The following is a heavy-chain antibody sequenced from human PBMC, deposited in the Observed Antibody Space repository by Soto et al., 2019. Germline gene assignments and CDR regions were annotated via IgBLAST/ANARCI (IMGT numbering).Heavy chain of an antibody. CDR3: AKDRLDYGDYGPFDY. Sequence: PGGSLRLSCAASGFTFSSYVMHWVRQAPGKGLEWVAVISYDGINKYYADSVKGRFTISRDNSKNTLYLQMNSLRAEDTAVYYCAKDRLDYGDYGPFDYWGKGPLVTVPS. CDR1: GFTFSSYV. D-gene: IGHD4-17*01. V-gene: IGHV3-30*18. CDR2: ISYDGINK. J-gene: IGHJ4*02.